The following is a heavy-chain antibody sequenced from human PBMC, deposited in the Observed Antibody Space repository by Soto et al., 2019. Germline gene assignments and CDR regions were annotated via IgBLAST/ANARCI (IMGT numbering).Heavy chain of an antibody. V-gene: IGHV3-30-3*01. D-gene: IGHD3-3*01. J-gene: IGHJ6*02. CDR2: ISYDGSNK. Sequence: GGSLRLSCAASGFTFSSYAMHWVRQAPGKGLEWVAVISYDGSNKYYADSVKGRFTISRDNSKNTLYLQMNSLRAEDTAVYYCARDTYYDFWSGYFRRNYYYGMDVWGQGTTVTGSS. CDR1: GFTFSSYA. CDR3: ARDTYYDFWSGYFRRNYYYGMDV.